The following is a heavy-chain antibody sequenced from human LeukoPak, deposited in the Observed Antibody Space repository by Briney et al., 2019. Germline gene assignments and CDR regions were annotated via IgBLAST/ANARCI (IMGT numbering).Heavy chain of an antibody. CDR1: GGSLSGYY. D-gene: IGHD6-19*01. J-gene: IGHJ5*02. V-gene: IGHV4-34*01. CDR3: ARGSSGWYNRHWFDP. Sequence: SETLSLTCAVYGGSLSGYYWSWIRQPPGKGLEWIGEINHSGSTNYNPSLKSRVTISVDTSKNQFSLKLSSVTAADTAVYYCARGSSGWYNRHWFDPWGQGTLVTVSS. CDR2: INHSGST.